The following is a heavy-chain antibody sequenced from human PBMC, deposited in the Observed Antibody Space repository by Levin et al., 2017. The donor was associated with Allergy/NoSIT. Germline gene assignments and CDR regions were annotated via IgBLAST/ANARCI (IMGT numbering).Heavy chain of an antibody. J-gene: IGHJ4*02. V-gene: IGHV3-30*18. Sequence: SCAASGFTFSSYGMHWVRQAPGKGLEWVAVISYDGSNKYYADSVKGRFTISRDNSKNTLYLQMNSLRAEDTAVYYCAKDSSGCAFDYWGQGTLVTVSS. D-gene: IGHD6-19*01. CDR1: GFTFSSYG. CDR3: AKDSSGCAFDY. CDR2: ISYDGSNK.